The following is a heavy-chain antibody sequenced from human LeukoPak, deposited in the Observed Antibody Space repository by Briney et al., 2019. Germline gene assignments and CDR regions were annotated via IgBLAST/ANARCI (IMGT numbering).Heavy chain of an antibody. V-gene: IGHV4-4*02. CDR1: GGSISSSNW. CDR2: IYHSGST. Sequence: SETLSLTCAVSGGSISSSNWWSWARQPPGKGLEWIGEIYHSGSTNYNPSLKSRVTISVDKSKNQFSLKLSSVTAADTAVYYCARTYYYGSGSYWPFDYWGQGTLVTVSS. CDR3: ARTYYYGSGSYWPFDY. D-gene: IGHD3-10*01. J-gene: IGHJ4*02.